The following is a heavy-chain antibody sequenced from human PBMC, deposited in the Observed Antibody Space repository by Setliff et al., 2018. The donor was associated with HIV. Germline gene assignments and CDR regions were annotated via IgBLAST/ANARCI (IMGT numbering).Heavy chain of an antibody. CDR2: VYYSGTT. Sequence: TLSLTCTVSGGSISSSSYYWAWVRQPPGKGLEWIGSVYYSGTTYISPSLKSRLTISIDGSTNQFSLRLNSMTAADTAIYYCARMDITGTWRWFDPWGLGTLVTVSS. J-gene: IGHJ5*02. D-gene: IGHD1-7*01. V-gene: IGHV4-39*01. CDR1: GGSISSSSYY. CDR3: ARMDITGTWRWFDP.